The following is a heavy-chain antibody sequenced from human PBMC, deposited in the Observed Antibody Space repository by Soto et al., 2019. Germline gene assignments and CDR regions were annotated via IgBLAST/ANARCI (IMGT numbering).Heavy chain of an antibody. V-gene: IGHV3-30-3*01. CDR2: ISYDGSNK. Sequence: GGSLRLSCAASGFTFSSYAMHWVRQAPGKGLEWVAVISYDGSNKYYADSVKGRFTISTDNSKNTLYLQMNSLRAEDTAVYYCARDAAGFGELFYWGQGTLVTVSS. D-gene: IGHD3-10*01. CDR3: ARDAAGFGELFY. J-gene: IGHJ4*02. CDR1: GFTFSSYA.